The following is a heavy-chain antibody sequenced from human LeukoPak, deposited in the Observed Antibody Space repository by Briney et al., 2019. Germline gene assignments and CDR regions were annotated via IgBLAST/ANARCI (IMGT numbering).Heavy chain of an antibody. D-gene: IGHD4-17*01. CDR1: GGSFSGYY. V-gene: IGHV4-34*01. CDR3: ARGLRRVTTTPFDY. J-gene: IGHJ4*02. Sequence: SETLSLTCAVYGGSFSGYYWSWIRQTPEKGLEWIGDINDSGATNYNPSLKSRVTISQDTSNSQFSLKVTSVTAADTAAYYCARGLRRVTTTPFDYWGQGTLVAVSS. CDR2: INDSGAT.